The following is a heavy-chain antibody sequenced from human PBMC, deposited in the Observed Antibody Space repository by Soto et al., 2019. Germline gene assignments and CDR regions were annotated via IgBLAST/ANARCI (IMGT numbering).Heavy chain of an antibody. J-gene: IGHJ4*02. CDR2: ISLSGYVT. D-gene: IGHD3-16*01. CDR3: VRWGNGFDY. Sequence: QVHLVESGGELVKPGGSLRLSCVGSGFIFGDYAMGWIRQAPGKGLEWISYISLSGYVTYDADSVKGRFTFSRDNAKNSLYVDMNSLTADDTAVYYCVRWGNGFDYWGQGTLVTVSS. CDR1: GFIFGDYA. V-gene: IGHV3-11*01.